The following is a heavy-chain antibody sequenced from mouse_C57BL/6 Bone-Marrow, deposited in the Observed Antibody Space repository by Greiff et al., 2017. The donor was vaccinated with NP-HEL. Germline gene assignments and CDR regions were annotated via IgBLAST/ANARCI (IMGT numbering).Heavy chain of an antibody. V-gene: IGHV1-22*01. D-gene: IGHD1-1*01. CDR2: INPNNGGT. CDR1: GYTFTDYN. J-gene: IGHJ1*03. CDR3: ARGDFITTVVATYWYFDV. Sequence: EVQLQQSGPELVKPGASVKMSCKASGYTFTDYNMHWVKQSHGKSLEWIGYINPNNGGTSYNQKFKGKATLTVNKSSSTAYMELRSLTSEDSAVYYCARGDFITTVVATYWYFDVWGTGTTVTVSS.